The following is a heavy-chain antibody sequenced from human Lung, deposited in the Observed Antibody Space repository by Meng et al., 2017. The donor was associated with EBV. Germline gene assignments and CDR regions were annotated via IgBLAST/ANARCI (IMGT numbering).Heavy chain of an antibody. CDR2: ISAYNRNT. D-gene: IGHD3-22*01. CDR3: ARVSDSESSGLDY. J-gene: IGHJ4*02. V-gene: IGHV1-18*01. Sequence: QEQLVKFGAEVKKPGASVKVSCKASGYAFNNYGISWVRQAPGQGLEWMGWISAYNRNTDYALLFRGRVIMTTDTSTSTAYLDLRSLTSDDTAVYYCARVSDSESSGLDYWGQGTLVTVSS. CDR1: GYAFNNYG.